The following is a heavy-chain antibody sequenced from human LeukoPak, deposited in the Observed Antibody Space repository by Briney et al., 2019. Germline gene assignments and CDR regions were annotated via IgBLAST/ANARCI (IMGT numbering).Heavy chain of an antibody. CDR2: INAGNGNT. D-gene: IGHD5-12*01. V-gene: IGHV1-3*01. J-gene: IGHJ6*02. Sequence: GASVKVSCKASGYTFTSYGISWVRQAPGQRLEWMGWINAGNGNTKYSQKFQGRVTITRDTSASTAYMELSSLRSEDTAVYYCASSSPLPGSGYDYRYYYYGMDVWGQGTTVTVSS. CDR3: ASSSPLPGSGYDYRYYYYGMDV. CDR1: GYTFTSYG.